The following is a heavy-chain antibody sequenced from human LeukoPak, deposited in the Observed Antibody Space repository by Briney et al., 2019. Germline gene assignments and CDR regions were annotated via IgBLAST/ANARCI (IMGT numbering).Heavy chain of an antibody. CDR1: GGTFSSYA. D-gene: IGHD3-22*01. J-gene: IGHJ4*02. V-gene: IGHV1-69*05. Sequence: SVKVSCKASGGTFSSYAISLVRQARGRGLEWMGGIIPIFGTANYAQKFQGRVTITTDESTSTAYMELSSLRSEDTAVYYCARVYYDSSGYYSGGVDYWGQGTLVTVSS. CDR2: IIPIFGTA. CDR3: ARVYYDSSGYYSGGVDY.